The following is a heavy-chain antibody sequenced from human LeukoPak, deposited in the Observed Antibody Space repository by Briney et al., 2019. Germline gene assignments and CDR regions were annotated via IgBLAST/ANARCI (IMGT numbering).Heavy chain of an antibody. Sequence: AGSLSLSCAASGFTVSDYYRIWIRQAPGKGLEWISYITVSGSTTYDVDYVKRRFTISRDNARNSLSLQMDGLLGEDTAVDYCARDRGIVLPDTSYYMDVWGKGTTVTVSS. CDR2: ITVSGSTT. D-gene: IGHD1-26*01. CDR1: GFTVSDYY. CDR3: ARDRGIVLPDTSYYMDV. J-gene: IGHJ6*03. V-gene: IGHV3-11*01.